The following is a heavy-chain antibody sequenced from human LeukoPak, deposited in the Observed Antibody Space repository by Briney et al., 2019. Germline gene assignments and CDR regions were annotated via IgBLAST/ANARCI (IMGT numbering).Heavy chain of an antibody. Sequence: PGGSLRLSCAASGFKSDDYGMSWVRQVPGKGLEWVSGINWNGGSRGYADSVKGRFTISRDNAKNSVYLQMNSLRSEDTAVYYCASTYSSLYWGQGTLVTVSS. V-gene: IGHV3-20*04. D-gene: IGHD6-6*01. CDR1: GFKSDDYG. CDR2: INWNGGSR. J-gene: IGHJ4*02. CDR3: ASTYSSLY.